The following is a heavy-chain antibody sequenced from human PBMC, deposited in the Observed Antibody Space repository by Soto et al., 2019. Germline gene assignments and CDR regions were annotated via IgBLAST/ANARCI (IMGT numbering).Heavy chain of an antibody. CDR3: ARVEDIVVVVADPFDY. CDR2: ISSSSSYI. V-gene: IGHV3-21*01. Sequence: PGGSLRLSCAASGFTFSSYSMNWVRQAPGKGLEWVSSISSSSSYIYYADSVKGRFTISRDNAKNSLYLQMNSLRAEDTAVYYCARVEDIVVVVADPFDYWGQGTLVTVSS. D-gene: IGHD2-15*01. CDR1: GFTFSSYS. J-gene: IGHJ4*02.